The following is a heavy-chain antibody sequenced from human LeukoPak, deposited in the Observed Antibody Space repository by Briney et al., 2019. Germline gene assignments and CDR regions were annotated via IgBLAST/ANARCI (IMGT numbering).Heavy chain of an antibody. CDR3: AKDRGWYDY. Sequence: RGSLRLSCADSGFTFDDYAMHRGRQTPGKGLEWVSLISGDGGSTYYADSVKGRFTISRDNSKNSLYLQMNSLRTEDTALYHCAKDRGWYDYWGQGTLVTVSS. CDR2: ISGDGGST. V-gene: IGHV3-43*02. D-gene: IGHD6-19*01. J-gene: IGHJ4*02. CDR1: GFTFDDYA.